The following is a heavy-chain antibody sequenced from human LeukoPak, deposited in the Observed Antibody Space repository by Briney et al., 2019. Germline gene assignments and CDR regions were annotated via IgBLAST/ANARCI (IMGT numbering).Heavy chain of an antibody. V-gene: IGHV3-23*01. D-gene: IGHD3-10*01. Sequence: PGGSLRLSCAASGFTFSSYAMSWVRQAPGKGLEWVSAISGSGGSTYYADSVKGRFTISRDNSKNTLYLQMNSLRAEDTAVYYCAKSMSHGGIWFRELLYLYYFDYWGQGTLVTVSS. CDR3: AKSMSHGGIWFRELLYLYYFDY. J-gene: IGHJ4*02. CDR2: ISGSGGST. CDR1: GFTFSSYA.